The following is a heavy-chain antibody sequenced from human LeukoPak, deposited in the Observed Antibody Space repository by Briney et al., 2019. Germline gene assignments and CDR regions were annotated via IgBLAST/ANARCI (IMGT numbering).Heavy chain of an antibody. D-gene: IGHD6-19*01. Sequence: GGSLRLSCVASGFILTDHWTSWVRQGPRKGLDWVANIKEDESAKFYADSVRGRFTISRDNAKNSVYLEMNNLRVEDTAVYYCARAVDVADYWGRGTLVTVSS. CDR2: IKEDESAK. V-gene: IGHV3-7*01. J-gene: IGHJ4*02. CDR3: ARAVDVADY. CDR1: GFILTDHW.